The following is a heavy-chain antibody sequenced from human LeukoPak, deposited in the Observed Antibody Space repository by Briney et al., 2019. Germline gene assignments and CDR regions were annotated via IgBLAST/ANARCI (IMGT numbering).Heavy chain of an antibody. CDR3: ARGVGIVDTGTFGY. CDR1: GYSISSGYY. V-gene: IGHV4-38-2*02. D-gene: IGHD5-18*01. J-gene: IGHJ4*02. CDR2: IFHSGST. Sequence: SETLSLTCTVSGYSISSGYYWGWIRQPPGKGLEWIGNIFHSGSTNYNPSLKSRVTISVDTSKNQFSLKLSSVTAADTAVYYCARGVGIVDTGTFGYWGQGTLVTVSS.